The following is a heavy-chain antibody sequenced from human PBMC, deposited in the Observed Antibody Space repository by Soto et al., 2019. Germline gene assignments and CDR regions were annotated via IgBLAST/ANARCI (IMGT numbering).Heavy chain of an antibody. D-gene: IGHD6-13*01. CDR3: ARQFNGIAMRDY. V-gene: IGHV4-34*01. CDR2: INHSGST. J-gene: IGHJ4*02. Sequence: QVQLQQWGAGLLKPSETLSLTCGVYGGSFSGYYWSWIRQPPGKGLEWIGEINHSGSTNYNNPSLNRRVTISVDTSKIQFSLKLSYVTAADTAVYYCARQFNGIAMRDYWGQGTLVTVSS. CDR1: GGSFSGYY.